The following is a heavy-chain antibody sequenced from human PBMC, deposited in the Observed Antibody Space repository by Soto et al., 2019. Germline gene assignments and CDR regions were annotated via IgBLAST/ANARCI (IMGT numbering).Heavy chain of an antibody. V-gene: IGHV1-2*04. CDR3: ARGVRGYSGYDWGYYYYGMDV. Sequence: QVQLVQSGAEVKKPGASVKVSCKASGYTFTGYYMHWVRQAPGQGLEWMGWINPNSGGTNYAQKFQGWVTMTRDKSIRTAYMELSRLRSDDTAVYYCARGVRGYSGYDWGYYYYGMDVWGQGTTVTVSS. D-gene: IGHD5-12*01. CDR2: INPNSGGT. J-gene: IGHJ6*02. CDR1: GYTFTGYY.